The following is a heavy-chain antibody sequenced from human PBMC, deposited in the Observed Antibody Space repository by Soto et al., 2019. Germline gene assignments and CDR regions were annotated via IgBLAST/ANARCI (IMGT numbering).Heavy chain of an antibody. CDR2: XXYSXXK. J-gene: IGHJ4*02. CDR1: GGSISSYY. CDR3: ARSDGRY. Sequence: SXXTLSLTCTVSGGSISSYYWSWIRQPPGXXXXXXGXXXYSXXKNXXXXXXXRXXTSXXXSKNQFSLKLRSVTAADTAVYYCARSDGRYWGQGTLVTVSS. V-gene: IGHV4-59*01.